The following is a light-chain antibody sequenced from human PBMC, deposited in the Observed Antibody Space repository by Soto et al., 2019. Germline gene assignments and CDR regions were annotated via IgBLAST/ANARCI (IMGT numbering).Light chain of an antibody. CDR1: QTIGRY. V-gene: IGKV1-39*01. CDR2: AGS. J-gene: IGKJ2*01. CDR3: QQSFITPHT. Sequence: DIQMTQSPSSLSSSGGDRVTLTCRASQTIGRYLNWYQQQPGKAPKLLIYAGSNLQSGVPSRFSGTGSGTDFTLTISSLKPEDFETYYCQQSFITPHTFGQGTKVDIK.